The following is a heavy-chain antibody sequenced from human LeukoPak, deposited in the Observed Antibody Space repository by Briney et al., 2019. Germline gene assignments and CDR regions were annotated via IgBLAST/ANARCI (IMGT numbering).Heavy chain of an antibody. CDR1: GGSISSYY. V-gene: IGHV4-59*01. D-gene: IGHD1-26*01. J-gene: IGHJ4*02. CDR2: IYYSGST. Sequence: SETLSLTCTVSGGSISSYYWSWIRQPPGKGLEWIGYIYYSGSTNYNPSLKSRVTISVDTSKNQFSLKLSSVTAADTAVYYCARGSGSYFFWGQGTLVTVSS. CDR3: ARGSGSYFF.